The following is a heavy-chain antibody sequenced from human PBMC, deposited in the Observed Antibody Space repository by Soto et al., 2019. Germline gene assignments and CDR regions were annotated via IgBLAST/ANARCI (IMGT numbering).Heavy chain of an antibody. J-gene: IGHJ5*02. V-gene: IGHV4-39*01. CDR3: ARDYYDSSDYTTNWFDP. CDR1: GGSISNSRYY. D-gene: IGHD3-22*01. Sequence: SETLSLTCTVSGGSISNSRYYWAWIRQPPGKGLEWIGSIYHTGNTYYNPSLRSRVTISVDTSKNQFSLKLTSVTAADTAVYYCARDYYDSSDYTTNWFDPWGQGTLVSVSS. CDR2: IYHTGNT.